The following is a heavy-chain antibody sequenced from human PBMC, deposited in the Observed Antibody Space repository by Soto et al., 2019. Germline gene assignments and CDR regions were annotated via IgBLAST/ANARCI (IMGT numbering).Heavy chain of an antibody. J-gene: IGHJ4*02. V-gene: IGHV3-23*01. CDR3: AKEYSSNFNVRGSDY. D-gene: IGHD6-13*01. CDR2: ISPTGGRT. Sequence: EVQLLESGGGLIQPGGSLRLSCAASGFTFSSYAMSWVRQAPGKGLEWVSAISPTGGRTYYADSVKGRLTISRDNYKNTLYLQMNCVRADDGAVYYCAKEYSSNFNVRGSDYWGQGTLVTVS. CDR1: GFTFSSYA.